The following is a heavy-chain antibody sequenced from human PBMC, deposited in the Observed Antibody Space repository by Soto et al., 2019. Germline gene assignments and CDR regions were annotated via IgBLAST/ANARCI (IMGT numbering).Heavy chain of an antibody. CDR3: ARVRRYCSSTSCYPSY. J-gene: IGHJ4*02. CDR1: GYTFTSYD. D-gene: IGHD2-2*01. V-gene: IGHV1-8*01. CDR2: LNPNSGNT. Sequence: QVQLVQSGAEVKKPGASVKVSCKASGYTFTSYDINWVRQATAQGLEWMGWLNPNSGNTGYAQKCQGRVTITRNTSISTAYMELSSLRSEDTAVYYCARVRRYCSSTSCYPSYWGQGNLVTVSS.